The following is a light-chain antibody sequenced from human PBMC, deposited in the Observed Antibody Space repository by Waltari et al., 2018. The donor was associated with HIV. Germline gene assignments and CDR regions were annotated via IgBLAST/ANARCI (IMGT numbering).Light chain of an antibody. CDR2: DLT. CDR1: SSAVGGYNY. J-gene: IGLJ2*01. Sequence: QSALTQPRAVSGSPGQSVTISCPGTSSAVGGYNYFSGYQQLPGKAPKLMIYDLTERPSGVPDRFSGSKSGNTASLTISGLQAEDEADYYCCSFAGSYTWLFGGGTKLTVL. CDR3: CSFAGSYTWL. V-gene: IGLV2-11*01.